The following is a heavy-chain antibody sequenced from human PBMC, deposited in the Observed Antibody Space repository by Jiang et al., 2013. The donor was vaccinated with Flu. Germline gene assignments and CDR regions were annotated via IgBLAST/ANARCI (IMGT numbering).Heavy chain of an antibody. CDR3: AIFSPPSHVYYYYYGMDV. V-gene: IGHV1-69*04. CDR1: GGTFSSYA. D-gene: IGHD2-21*01. Sequence: SGAEVKKPGSSVKVSCKASGGTFSSYAISWVRQAPGQGLEWMGRIIPILGIANYAQKFQGRVTITADKSTSTAYMELSSLRSEDTAVYYCAIFSPPSHVYYYYYGMDVWGQGTTVTVSS. CDR2: IIPILGIA. J-gene: IGHJ6*02.